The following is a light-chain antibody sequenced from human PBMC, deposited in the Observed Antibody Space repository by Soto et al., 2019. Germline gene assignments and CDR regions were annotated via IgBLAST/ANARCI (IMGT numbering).Light chain of an antibody. V-gene: IGKV1-5*03. CDR2: KAS. Sequence: DIQMTHSPSTLSASVLYIVIITFRASQNIYSWLAWYQQKPGIAPKLLIHKASSLESGVPSRFSGSGSVTEFTLTISGLQPDDSAAYYCKQYESYSTFGQGTKVDIK. J-gene: IGKJ1*01. CDR1: QNIYSW. CDR3: KQYESYST.